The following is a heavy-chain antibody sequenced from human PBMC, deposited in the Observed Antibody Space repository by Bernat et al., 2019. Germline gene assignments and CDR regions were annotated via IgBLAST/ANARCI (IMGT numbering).Heavy chain of an antibody. CDR2: IWYDGSKK. V-gene: IGHV3-33*01. J-gene: IGHJ4*02. Sequence: QVQLVESGGGVVQSGRSLRLSCAGSGFTFKNYGMHWVRQAPGKGLEWVAVIWYDGSKKYYADSVKGRFTISRDNSKNMLYLQMNSLRIEDTAVYYCAGDRRSRVYDFWGQGTLVIVSS. CDR1: GFTFKNYG. D-gene: IGHD6-13*01. CDR3: AGDRRSRVYDF.